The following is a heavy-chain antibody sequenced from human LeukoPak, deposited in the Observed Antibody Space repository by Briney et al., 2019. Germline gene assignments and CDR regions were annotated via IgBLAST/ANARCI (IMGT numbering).Heavy chain of an antibody. CDR3: AKDGRSSGWPEV. J-gene: IGHJ4*02. D-gene: IGHD6-19*01. CDR1: GFSFSDYY. CDR2: ISNSGRIK. Sequence: GGSLRLSCAASGFSFSDYYMSWIRQAPGKGLEWVSYISNSGRIKYYADSVKGRFTISRDNSKNTLYLQMNSLRAEDTAVYYCAKDGRSSGWPEVWGQGTLVTVSS. V-gene: IGHV3-11*04.